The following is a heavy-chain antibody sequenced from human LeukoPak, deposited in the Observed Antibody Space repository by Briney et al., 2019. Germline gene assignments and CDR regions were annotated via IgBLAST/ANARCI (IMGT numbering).Heavy chain of an antibody. CDR2: IYYSGST. V-gene: IGHV4-39*07. J-gene: IGHJ4*02. Sequence: SETLSLTCTVSGGSISSSSYYWGWIRQPPGKGLEWIGSIYYSGSTYYNPSLKSRVTISVDTSKNQFSLKLSSVTAADTAVYYCASQLGALSYFDYWGQGTLVTVSS. CDR3: ASQLGALSYFDY. D-gene: IGHD7-27*01. CDR1: GGSISSSSYY.